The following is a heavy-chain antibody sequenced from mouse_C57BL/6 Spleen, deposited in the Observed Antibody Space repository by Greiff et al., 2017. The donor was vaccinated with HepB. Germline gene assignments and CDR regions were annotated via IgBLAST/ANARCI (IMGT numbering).Heavy chain of an antibody. J-gene: IGHJ3*01. CDR1: GYTFTDYE. CDR2: IDPETGGT. Sequence: VHLVESGAELVRPGASVTLSCKASGYTFTDYEMHWVKQTPVHGLEWIGAIDPETGGTAYNQKFKGKAILTADKSSSTAYMELRSLTSEDSAVYYCTRDYGSTPLAYWGQGTLVTVSA. CDR3: TRDYGSTPLAY. V-gene: IGHV1-15*01. D-gene: IGHD1-1*01.